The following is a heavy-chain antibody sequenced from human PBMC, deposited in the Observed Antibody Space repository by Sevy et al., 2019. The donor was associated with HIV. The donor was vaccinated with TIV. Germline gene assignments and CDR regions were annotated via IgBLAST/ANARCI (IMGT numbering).Heavy chain of an antibody. Sequence: SETLSLTCAVYGGSFSGYYWNWIRQSPGKGLEWIGEINHSGRTHYNPSLKSPVTISVDTSKNQFSLRLNSLTAADTAVYYCARAPPVVVVPGAPSGFDPWGQGTLVTVSS. CDR3: ARAPPVVVVPGAPSGFDP. D-gene: IGHD2-2*01. J-gene: IGHJ5*02. CDR2: INHSGRT. CDR1: GGSFSGYY. V-gene: IGHV4-34*01.